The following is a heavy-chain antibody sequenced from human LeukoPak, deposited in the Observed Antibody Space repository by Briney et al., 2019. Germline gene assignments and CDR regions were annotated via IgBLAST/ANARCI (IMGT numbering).Heavy chain of an antibody. CDR3: AKDSVAGTTF. V-gene: IGHV3-30*18. Sequence: GGSLRLSCVASGFTFSTYGMHWVRQAPGKGLEWVAVISYDGSQKNYADSVEGRFTISRDNSKNTLYLQMNSLRAEDTAVFYCAKDSVAGTTFWGKGTTVTVSS. D-gene: IGHD1-1*01. CDR1: GFTFSTYG. J-gene: IGHJ6*04. CDR2: ISYDGSQK.